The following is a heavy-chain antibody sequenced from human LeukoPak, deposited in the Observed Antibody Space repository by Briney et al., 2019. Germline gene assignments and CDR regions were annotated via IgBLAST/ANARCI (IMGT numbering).Heavy chain of an antibody. CDR2: LSGSGGSI. V-gene: IGHV3-23*01. Sequence: GGSLRLSCAASGFIFNNYGMSWVRQAPGKGLEWVSGLSGSGGSIWYADSVKGRFTISRDNPKNTLCLQMNSLRAEDTAIYYCVKARGAGSHKDWYFDYWGQGTLVTVSS. J-gene: IGHJ4*02. CDR1: GFIFNNYG. D-gene: IGHD3/OR15-3a*01. CDR3: VKARGAGSHKDWYFDY.